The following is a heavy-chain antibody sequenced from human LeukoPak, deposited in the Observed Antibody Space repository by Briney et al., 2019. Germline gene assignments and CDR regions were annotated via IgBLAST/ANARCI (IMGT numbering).Heavy chain of an antibody. CDR3: ATYSGWSDLDAFDI. D-gene: IGHD6-19*01. J-gene: IGHJ3*02. Sequence: SETLSLTCAVSGGSISSSSWWSWVRQPPGKGLEWIGEIYHSGSTNYNPSLKSRVTISVDTSKNQFSLKLSSVTAADTAVYYCATYSGWSDLDAFDIWGQGTMVTVSS. V-gene: IGHV4-4*02. CDR2: IYHSGST. CDR1: GGSISSSSW.